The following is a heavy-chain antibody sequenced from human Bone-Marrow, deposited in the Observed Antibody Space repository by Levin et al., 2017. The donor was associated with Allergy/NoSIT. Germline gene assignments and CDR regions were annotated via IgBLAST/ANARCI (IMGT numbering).Heavy chain of an antibody. CDR3: ARDHHYYDSNDFKYYYYGMDV. D-gene: IGHD3-22*01. CDR1: GFNFNNFG. V-gene: IGHV3-30*03. Sequence: GGSLRLSCVASGFNFNNFGIYWVRQAPGKGLEWLATISHDGADKDYADSAKGRFTISLYNSKNTLHLQMSILRVEDTAVYHCARDHHYYDSNDFKYYYYGMDVWGQGTTVTVSS. CDR2: ISHDGADK. J-gene: IGHJ6*02.